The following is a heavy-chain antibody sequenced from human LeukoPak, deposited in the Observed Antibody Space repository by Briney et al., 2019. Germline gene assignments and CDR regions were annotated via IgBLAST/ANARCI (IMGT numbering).Heavy chain of an antibody. J-gene: IGHJ4*02. V-gene: IGHV3-30*04. Sequence: PGESLRLSCEASGFTFSSYAMHWVRQAPGKGLEWVALISYDGSNKYYADSVKGRFTISRDNSKNTLYLQMNSLRAEDTAVYYCARFYANEWELPHWGQGTLVTVSS. CDR1: GFTFSSYA. CDR2: ISYDGSNK. D-gene: IGHD1-26*01. CDR3: ARFYANEWELPH.